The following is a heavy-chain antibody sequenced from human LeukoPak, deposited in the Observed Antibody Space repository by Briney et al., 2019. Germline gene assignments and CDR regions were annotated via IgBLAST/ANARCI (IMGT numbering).Heavy chain of an antibody. CDR1: GFSFSSYG. J-gene: IGHJ4*02. V-gene: IGHV3-33*01. CDR3: ARDWGSGSSYYFDY. D-gene: IGHD3-10*01. CDR2: IWYDGSNK. Sequence: GRSLRLSCAASGFSFSSYGMHWVRQAPGKGLEWVAVIWYDGSNKYYADSVKGRFTISRDNSKNTLYLQMNSLRAEDTAVYYCARDWGSGSSYYFDYWGQGTLVTVSS.